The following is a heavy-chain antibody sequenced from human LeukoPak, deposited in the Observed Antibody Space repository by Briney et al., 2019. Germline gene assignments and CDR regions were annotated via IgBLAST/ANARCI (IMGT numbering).Heavy chain of an antibody. Sequence: GGSLRLSCAASGFISSNYGMHWVRQAPGKGLEWVAFIPYDGSNKYYVDSVKGRFTISRDNSKNTLYLQMNSLRAEDTAVYYCAKVAYSSGWSPGYFQHWGQGTLVTVSS. D-gene: IGHD6-19*01. CDR1: GFISSNYG. J-gene: IGHJ1*01. CDR2: IPYDGSNK. CDR3: AKVAYSSGWSPGYFQH. V-gene: IGHV3-30*02.